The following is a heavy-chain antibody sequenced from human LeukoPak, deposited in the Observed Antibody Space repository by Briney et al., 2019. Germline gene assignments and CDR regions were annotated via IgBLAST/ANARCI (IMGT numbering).Heavy chain of an antibody. Sequence: GASVKVSCKASGYTFTSYDINWVRQATGQGLEWMGWMNPNSGNTGYAQKFQGRVTITRNTSISTAYMELSSLRSEDTAVYYCARGRRGYSYGYFSSIQSSKVYYYYYMDVWGKGTTVTVSS. CDR1: GYTFTSYD. CDR3: ARGRRGYSYGYFSSIQSSKVYYYYYMDV. D-gene: IGHD5-18*01. CDR2: MNPNSGNT. J-gene: IGHJ6*03. V-gene: IGHV1-8*03.